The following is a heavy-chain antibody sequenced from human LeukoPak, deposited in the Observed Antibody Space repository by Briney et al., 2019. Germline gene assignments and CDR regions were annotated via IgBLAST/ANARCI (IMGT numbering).Heavy chain of an antibody. J-gene: IGHJ4*02. Sequence: GGSLRLSCAASGFTLSSYAMTWVRQAPGKGLEWVSYISSSSSTIYYADSVKGRFTISRDNSKNTLYLQLNSLRAEDTAVYYCAREQPGDFDYWGQGILVAVSS. D-gene: IGHD3-16*01. CDR3: AREQPGDFDY. CDR1: GFTLSSYA. V-gene: IGHV3-23*01. CDR2: ISSSSSTI.